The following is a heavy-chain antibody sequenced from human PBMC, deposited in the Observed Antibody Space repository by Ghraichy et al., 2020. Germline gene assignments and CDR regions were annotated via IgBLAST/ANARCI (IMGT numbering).Heavy chain of an antibody. CDR1: GFTFSSYG. Sequence: GESLNISCAASGFTFSSYGMHWVRQAPGKGLEWVAFIRYDGSNKCYADSVKGRFTISRDNSKNTLYLQMNSLRAEDTAVYYCAKDRGSSSWSPRYDYWGQGTLVTVSS. CDR3: AKDRGSSSWSPRYDY. J-gene: IGHJ4*02. D-gene: IGHD6-13*01. CDR2: IRYDGSNK. V-gene: IGHV3-30*02.